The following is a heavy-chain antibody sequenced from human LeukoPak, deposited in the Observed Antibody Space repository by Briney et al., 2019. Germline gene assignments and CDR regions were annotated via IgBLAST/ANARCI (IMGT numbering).Heavy chain of an antibody. D-gene: IGHD6-19*01. CDR3: ARSEQFPYYMDV. V-gene: IGHV1-2*02. CDR1: GYTFTDFY. Sequence: ASVKVSCKASGYTFTDFYIHWVRQAPGQGLEWMGWINPNSGGTKYAQKFQGRVTMTRDTSISTAYMELSRLRSDDTAVYYCARSEQFPYYMDVWGKGTTVTVSS. CDR2: INPNSGGT. J-gene: IGHJ6*03.